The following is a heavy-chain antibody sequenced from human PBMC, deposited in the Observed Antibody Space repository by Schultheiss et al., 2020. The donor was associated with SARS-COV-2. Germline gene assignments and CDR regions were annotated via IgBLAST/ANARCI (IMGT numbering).Heavy chain of an antibody. CDR1: GGSFSGYY. CDR3: ARVGETTYYGNYYYGMDV. CDR2: INHSGST. J-gene: IGHJ6*02. D-gene: IGHD3-10*01. Sequence: SETLSLTCAVYGGSFSGYYWSWIRQPPGKGLEWIGEINHSGSTNYNPSLKSRVTISVDTSKNQFSLKLSSVTAADTAVYYCARVGETTYYGNYYYGMDVWGQGTTGTVSS. V-gene: IGHV4-34*01.